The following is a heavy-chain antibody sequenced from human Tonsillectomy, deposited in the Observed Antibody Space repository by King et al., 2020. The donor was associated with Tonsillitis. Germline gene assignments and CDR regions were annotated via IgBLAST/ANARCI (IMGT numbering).Heavy chain of an antibody. CDR3: ARRPGGMAVVGTHYYSYAMDV. CDR2: IYPGDSET. Sequence: DVQLVESGAEVKKPGESLRISCKASGYTFINYWIAWVRQVPGKGLEWMGVIYPGDSETRYSPSFQGQVTMSVDKTLNTAYLHWNSLKASDTATYYCARRPGGMAVVGTHYYSYAMDVWGQGTTVTVSS. D-gene: IGHD6-19*01. V-gene: IGHV5-51*01. J-gene: IGHJ6*02. CDR1: GYTFINYW.